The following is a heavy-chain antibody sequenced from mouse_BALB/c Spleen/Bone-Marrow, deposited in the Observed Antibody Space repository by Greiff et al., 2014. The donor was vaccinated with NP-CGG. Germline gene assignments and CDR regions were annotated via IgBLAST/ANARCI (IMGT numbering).Heavy chain of an antibody. CDR3: TRGRTWDFDY. J-gene: IGHJ2*01. V-gene: IGHV1S81*02. D-gene: IGHD4-1*01. Sequence: VHLVESGAELVKPGTSVKLSCKASGYTFPTYSLSWVTPRPGPGLEWIGEINPNNGGTNFKEKFKSKATLTVDKSSSTAYMQLSSLTSEDSAVYYCTRGRTWDFDYWGQGTTLTVSS. CDR1: GYTFPTYS. CDR2: INPNNGGT.